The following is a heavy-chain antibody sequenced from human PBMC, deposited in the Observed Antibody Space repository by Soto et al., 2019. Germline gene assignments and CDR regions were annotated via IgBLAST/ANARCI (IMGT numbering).Heavy chain of an antibody. CDR2: IYYSGST. Sequence: TSETLSLTSTVSGGSISSAGYYWIWILQYPGKGLEWIGYIYYSGSTYYNPSLKSRVTISVDTSKNQFSLKLSSVTAADTAVYYCARELTAMVPEEGGGNYGMDVWGQGPTVT. V-gene: IGHV4-31*03. CDR1: GGSISSAGYY. CDR3: ARELTAMVPEEGGGNYGMDV. J-gene: IGHJ6*02. D-gene: IGHD5-18*01.